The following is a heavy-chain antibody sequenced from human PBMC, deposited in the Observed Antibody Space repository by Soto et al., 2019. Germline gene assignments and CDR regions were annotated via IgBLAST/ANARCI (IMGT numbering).Heavy chain of an antibody. CDR3: ARGGRYDEAYYYYYYMDV. CDR1: GGSISSGGYY. V-gene: IGHV4-31*03. CDR2: IYYSGST. Sequence: PSETLSLTCTVSGGSISSGGYYWSWIRQHPGKGLEWIGYIYYSGSTYYNPSLKSRVTISVDTSKNQFSLKLSSVTAADTAVYYCARGGRYDEAYYYYYYMDVWGKGTTVTVSS. J-gene: IGHJ6*03. D-gene: IGHD1-26*01.